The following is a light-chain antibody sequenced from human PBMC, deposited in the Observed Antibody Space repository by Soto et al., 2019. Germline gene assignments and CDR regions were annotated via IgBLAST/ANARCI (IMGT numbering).Light chain of an antibody. CDR3: CICGDTYNRL. CDR1: SSDVGRYTF. V-gene: IGLV2-11*01. Sequence: QSALTQPRSVSGSPGQSVTISCTGSSSDVGRYTFVSWYQQLPGKAPKLLIYDFNKRPSGVPDHFSGSKSDNTTSLTISGIRPKNEAYYQCCICGDTYNRLCGGGTQLT. CDR2: DFN. J-gene: IGLJ2*01.